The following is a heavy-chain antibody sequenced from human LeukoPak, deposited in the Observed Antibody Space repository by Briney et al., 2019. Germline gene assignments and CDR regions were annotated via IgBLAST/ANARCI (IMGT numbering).Heavy chain of an antibody. CDR2: INHSGST. V-gene: IGHV4-34*01. Sequence: PSETLSLTCAVYGGSFSGYYWSWIRQPPGKGLEWIGEINHSGSTNYNPSLKSRVTISVDTSKNQFSLKLSSVTAADTAVYYCARGASYDFWSGYLQDYGMDVWGQGTTVTVSS. CDR3: ARGASYDFWSGYLQDYGMDV. J-gene: IGHJ6*02. CDR1: GGSFSGYY. D-gene: IGHD3-3*01.